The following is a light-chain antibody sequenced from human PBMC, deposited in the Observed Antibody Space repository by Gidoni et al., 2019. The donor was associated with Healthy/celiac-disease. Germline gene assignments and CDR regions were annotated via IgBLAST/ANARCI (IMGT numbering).Light chain of an antibody. J-gene: IGKJ5*01. CDR1: QSVSSY. CDR2: DAS. Sequence: DSVFTQSPPTLSLSPGERATLSCRASQSVSSYLAWYQQKPGQAPRLLIYDASNRATGIPARFSGSGSGTDFTLTISSLEPEDFAVYYCQQRSNWPPLTFGQGTRLEIK. CDR3: QQRSNWPPLT. V-gene: IGKV3-11*01.